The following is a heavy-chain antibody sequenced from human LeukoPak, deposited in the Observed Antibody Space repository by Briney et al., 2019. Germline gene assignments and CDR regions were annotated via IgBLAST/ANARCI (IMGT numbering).Heavy chain of an antibody. CDR3: ARSDYGDYYYFDY. CDR1: GFTFSSYS. Sequence: GGSLRLSRAASGFTFSSYSMNWVRQAPGKGLEWVSSISSSSSYIYYADSVKGRFTISRDNAKNSLYLQMNSLRAEDTAVYYCARSDYGDYYYFDYWGQGTLVTVSS. D-gene: IGHD4-17*01. V-gene: IGHV3-21*01. J-gene: IGHJ4*02. CDR2: ISSSSSYI.